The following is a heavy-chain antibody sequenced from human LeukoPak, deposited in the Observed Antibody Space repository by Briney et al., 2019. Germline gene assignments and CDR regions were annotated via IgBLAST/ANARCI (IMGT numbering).Heavy chain of an antibody. CDR3: ARVGSWLWYYYYGMDV. D-gene: IGHD3-22*01. Sequence: GGSLRLSCAASGFTFSSYWMSWVRQAPGKGLEWVANIKQDGSEKYYVDSVKGRFTISRDNAKNSPYLQMNSLRAEDTAVYYCARVGSWLWYYYYGMDVWGQGTTVTVSS. V-gene: IGHV3-7*01. J-gene: IGHJ6*02. CDR2: IKQDGSEK. CDR1: GFTFSSYW.